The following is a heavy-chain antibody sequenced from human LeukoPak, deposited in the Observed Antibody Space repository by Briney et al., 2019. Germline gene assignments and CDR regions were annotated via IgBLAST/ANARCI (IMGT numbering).Heavy chain of an antibody. V-gene: IGHV3-30*04. J-gene: IGHJ4*02. CDR1: GFTFSSYS. CDR3: AKNIGDYNSHYLDY. D-gene: IGHD4-17*01. CDR2: ISYDGSNK. Sequence: GGSLRLSCAASGFTFSSYSMHWVRQAPGKGLEWVAVISYDGSNKFYADSVKGQFTISRDNSKNTLYLQMNSLRPEDTAVYYCAKNIGDYNSHYLDYWGQGTLVTVSS.